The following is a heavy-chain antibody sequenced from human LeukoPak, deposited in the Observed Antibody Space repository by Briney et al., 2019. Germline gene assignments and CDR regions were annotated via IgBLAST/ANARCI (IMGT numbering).Heavy chain of an antibody. J-gene: IGHJ4*02. CDR1: GGSISSSSYY. CDR3: ARHEASGSYFLDY. V-gene: IGHV4-39*01. CDR2: IYYSGST. Sequence: PSETLSLTCTVSGGSISSSSYYWGWLRQPPGKGLEWIGSIYYSGSTYYNPSLKSRVTISVDTSKNQFSLKLSSVTAADTAVYYCARHEASGSYFLDYWGQGTLVTVSS. D-gene: IGHD1-26*01.